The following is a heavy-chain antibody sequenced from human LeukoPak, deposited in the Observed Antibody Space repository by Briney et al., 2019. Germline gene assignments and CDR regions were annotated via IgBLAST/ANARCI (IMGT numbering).Heavy chain of an antibody. J-gene: IGHJ2*01. D-gene: IGHD2-2*01. CDR2: IYYSGST. CDR3: ARVVVPAGYFDL. CDR1: GGSISSYY. V-gene: IGHV4-59*01. Sequence: PSETLSLTCTVSGGSISSYYWSWIRQPPGKGLEWIRYIYYSGSTNYNPSLKSRVTISVDTSKNQFSLKLSSVTAADTAVYYCARVVVPAGYFDLWGRGTLVTVSS.